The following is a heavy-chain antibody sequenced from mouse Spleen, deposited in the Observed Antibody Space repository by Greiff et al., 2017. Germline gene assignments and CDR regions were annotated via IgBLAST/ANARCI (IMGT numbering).Heavy chain of an antibody. CDR2: IYPGDGDT. D-gene: IGHD1-2*01. J-gene: IGHJ1*01. CDR1: GYAFSSSW. V-gene: IGHV1-82*01. Sequence: QVQLKESGPELVKPGASVKISCKASGYAFSSSWMNWVKQRPGKGLEWIGRIYPGDGDTNYNGKFKGKATLTADKSSSTAYMQLSSLTSEDSAVYFCAREITTALWWYFDVWGAGTTVTVSS. CDR3: AREITTALWWYFDV.